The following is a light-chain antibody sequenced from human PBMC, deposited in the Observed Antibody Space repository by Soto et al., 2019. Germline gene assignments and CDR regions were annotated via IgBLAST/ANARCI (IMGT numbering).Light chain of an antibody. CDR1: SSDVGGYNY. V-gene: IGLV2-14*01. Sequence: QSALTQPASVSGSPGQTITISCTGTSSDVGGYNYLSWYQQHPGKAPKVMIYEVSNRPSGVSNRFSGSKSGNTASLTISGRQAGGEADYFCSSYTTSGTPVFGGGTKLTVL. CDR2: EVS. J-gene: IGLJ3*02. CDR3: SSYTTSGTPV.